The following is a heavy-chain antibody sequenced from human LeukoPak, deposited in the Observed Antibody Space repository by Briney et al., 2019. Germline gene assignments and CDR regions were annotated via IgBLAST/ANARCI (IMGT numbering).Heavy chain of an antibody. CDR3: ARVGYCSGGSCLGAFDI. CDR1: GGSFSGYY. V-gene: IGHV4-34*01. Sequence: SETLSLTCAVYGGSFSGYYWSWIRQPPGKGLEWIGEINHSGSTNYNPSLKSRVTISVDTSKNQFSLKLSSVTAADTAVYYCARVGYCSGGSCLGAFDIWGQGTMATVSS. J-gene: IGHJ3*02. CDR2: INHSGST. D-gene: IGHD2-15*01.